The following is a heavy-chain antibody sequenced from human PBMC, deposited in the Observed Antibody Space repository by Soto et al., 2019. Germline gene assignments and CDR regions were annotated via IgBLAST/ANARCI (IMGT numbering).Heavy chain of an antibody. J-gene: IGHJ4*02. CDR1: GFTFTSSA. Sequence: SVKVSCKASGFTFTSSAVQWVRQARGQRLEWMGWIVVDSGNTNYAQKFQERVTITTDMSTSTAYMELRSLRSDDTAVYYCARVGLETAVAEYYFDYWGQGTLVTVSS. CDR2: IVVDSGNT. CDR3: ARVGLETAVAEYYFDY. D-gene: IGHD6-19*01. V-gene: IGHV1-58*01.